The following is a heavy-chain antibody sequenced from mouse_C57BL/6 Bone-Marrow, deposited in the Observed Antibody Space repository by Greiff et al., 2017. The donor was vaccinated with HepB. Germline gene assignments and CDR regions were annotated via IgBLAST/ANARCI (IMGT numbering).Heavy chain of an antibody. CDR1: GYAFTNYL. CDR2: INPGSGGT. Sequence: QVQLKQSGAELVRPGTSVKVSCKASGYAFTNYLIEWVKQRPGQGLEWIGVINPGSGGTNYNEKFKGKATLTADKSSSTAYMQLSSLTSEDSAVYFCARSLYYYGSSYVDYWGQGPTLTVSS. D-gene: IGHD1-1*01. V-gene: IGHV1-54*01. J-gene: IGHJ2*01. CDR3: ARSLYYYGSSYVDY.